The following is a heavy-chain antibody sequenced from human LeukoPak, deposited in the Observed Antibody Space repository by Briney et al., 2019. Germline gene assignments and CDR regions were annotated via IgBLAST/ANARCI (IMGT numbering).Heavy chain of an antibody. CDR2: IYYSGST. J-gene: IGHJ4*02. CDR1: GGSISSYY. D-gene: IGHD3-10*01. Sequence: SETLSLTCTVSGGSISSYYWSWIRQPPGKGLEWIGYIYYSGSTNYNPSLKSRVTISVDTSKNQFSLKLSSVTAADTAVHYCARHRGIIDYWGQGTLVTVSS. V-gene: IGHV4-59*08. CDR3: ARHRGIIDY.